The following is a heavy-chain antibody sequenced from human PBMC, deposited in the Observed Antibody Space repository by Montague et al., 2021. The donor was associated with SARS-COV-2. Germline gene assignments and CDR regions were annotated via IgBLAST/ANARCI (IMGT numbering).Heavy chain of an antibody. CDR1: GFTFSSYA. Sequence: SLSLSWSASGFTFSSYAMHWVRQAPGKGLEWVAVISYDGSNKYYADSVKGRFTISRDNSKNTLYLQMNSLRAEDTAVYYWVGKLYDAFDIWGQGTMVTVSS. CDR3: VGKLYDAFDI. CDR2: ISYDGSNK. V-gene: IGHV3-30-3*01. J-gene: IGHJ3*02. D-gene: IGHD3-10*01.